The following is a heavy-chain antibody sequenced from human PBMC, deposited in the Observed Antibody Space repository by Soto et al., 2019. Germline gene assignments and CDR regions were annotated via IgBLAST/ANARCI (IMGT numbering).Heavy chain of an antibody. V-gene: IGHV3-23*01. J-gene: IGHJ4*02. Sequence: SVGSLRLSCAASGFTLSSYAMSWVRQAPGKGLEWVSAISGSGGSTYYADSVKGRFTISRDNSKNTLYLQMNSLRAEDTAVYYCAKDVNGYAGFDYWGQGTLVTVS. CDR1: GFTLSSYA. CDR3: AKDVNGYAGFDY. CDR2: ISGSGGST. D-gene: IGHD5-12*01.